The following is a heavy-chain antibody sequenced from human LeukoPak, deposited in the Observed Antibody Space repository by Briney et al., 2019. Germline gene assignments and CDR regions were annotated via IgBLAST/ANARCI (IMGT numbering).Heavy chain of an antibody. J-gene: IGHJ6*03. Sequence: GASVKLSCKASGYTFTGYYMHWVRQAPGQGIEWMGWINPNRGGTNYEQKFQGRVSMTKDTSISTADMELSRLRSDDTAVYYCARVRGYCSSTRCYYYYMDVWGKGTTVTVSS. CDR3: ARVRGYCSSTRCYYYYMDV. D-gene: IGHD2-2*01. CDR2: INPNRGGT. CDR1: GYTFTGYY. V-gene: IGHV1-2*02.